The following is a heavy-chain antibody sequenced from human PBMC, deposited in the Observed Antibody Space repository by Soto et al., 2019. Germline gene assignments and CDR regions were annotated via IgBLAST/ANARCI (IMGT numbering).Heavy chain of an antibody. J-gene: IGHJ6*02. CDR3: AADYCSSTSCYNGFAAIYYYYCMDV. CDR1: GFTFTSSA. Sequence: GASVKVSCKASGFTFTSSAVQWVRQARGQRLEWIGWIVVGSGNTNYAQKFQERVTITRDMSTSTAYMELSSLRSEDTAVYYCAADYCSSTSCYNGFAAIYYYYCMDVWGQGTTVTVSS. CDR2: IVVGSGNT. V-gene: IGHV1-58*01. D-gene: IGHD2-2*02.